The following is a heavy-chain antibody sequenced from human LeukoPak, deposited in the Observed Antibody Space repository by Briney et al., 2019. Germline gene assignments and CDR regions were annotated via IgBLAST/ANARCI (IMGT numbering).Heavy chain of an antibody. D-gene: IGHD5-18*01. CDR2: IYHSGST. V-gene: IGHV4-59*12. Sequence: SETLSLTCTVSGGSLSSYYWSWIRQPPGKGLEWIGEIYHSGSTNYNPSLKSRVTISVDKSKNQFSLKLSSVTAADTAVYYCARVDTATFDYWGQGTLVTVSS. J-gene: IGHJ4*02. CDR3: ARVDTATFDY. CDR1: GGSLSSYY.